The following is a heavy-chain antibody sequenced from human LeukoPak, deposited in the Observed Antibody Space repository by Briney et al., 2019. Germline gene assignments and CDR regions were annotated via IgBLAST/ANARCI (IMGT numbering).Heavy chain of an antibody. J-gene: IGHJ4*02. CDR3: ARGGYYDYVWGSYRPYYFDY. D-gene: IGHD3-16*02. CDR1: GFTFDDYA. CDR2: ISWNSGSI. V-gene: IGHV3-9*01. Sequence: GGSLRLSCAASGFTFDDYAMHWVRQAPGKGLEGVSGISWNSGSIGYADSVKGRFTISRDNAENSLYLQMNSLRAEDTAVYYCARGGYYDYVWGSYRPYYFDYWGQGTLVTVSS.